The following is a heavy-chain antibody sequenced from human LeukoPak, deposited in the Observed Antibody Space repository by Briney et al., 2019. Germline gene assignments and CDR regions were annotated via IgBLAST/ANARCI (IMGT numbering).Heavy chain of an antibody. D-gene: IGHD6-19*01. CDR3: ARPRGGYSSGWYYY. CDR1: GYSISSGYY. V-gene: IGHV4-38-2*02. CDR2: IYHSGST. J-gene: IGHJ4*02. Sequence: SSETLSLTCTVSGYSISSGYYWGWIRQPPGKGLEWIGSIYHSGSTNYNPSLKSRVTISVDTSKNQFSLKLSSVTAADTAVYYCARPRGGYSSGWYYYWGQGTLVTVSS.